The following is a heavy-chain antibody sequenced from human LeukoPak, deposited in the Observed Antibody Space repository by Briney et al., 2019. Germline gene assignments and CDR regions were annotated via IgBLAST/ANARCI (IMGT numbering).Heavy chain of an antibody. V-gene: IGHV3-23*01. D-gene: IGHD4-17*01. J-gene: IGHJ5*02. CDR2: INANGDST. Sequence: PGGSLRLSCVASGFTFRSNAMSWVRQAPGRGPEWVSSINANGDSTWYADSVKGRFTIYRDNFKNTLSLQMNSLRAEDTALYHCATNYGDYVNWFDPWGQGTLVIVSS. CDR1: GFTFRSNA. CDR3: ATNYGDYVNWFDP.